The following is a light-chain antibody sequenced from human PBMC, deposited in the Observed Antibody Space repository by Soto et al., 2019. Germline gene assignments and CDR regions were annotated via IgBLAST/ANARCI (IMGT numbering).Light chain of an antibody. Sequence: QSVLTQPASVSGSPGQSITISCTGTTNDVGGYNYVSWYQHHPGKAPKLMIHDVSNRPSGISNRFSGSRSGNTASLTISGLQAEDEAVYYCSSYTSSTSYMLFGGGTKLTVL. V-gene: IGLV2-14*03. CDR1: TNDVGGYNY. J-gene: IGLJ2*01. CDR3: SSYTSSTSYML. CDR2: DVS.